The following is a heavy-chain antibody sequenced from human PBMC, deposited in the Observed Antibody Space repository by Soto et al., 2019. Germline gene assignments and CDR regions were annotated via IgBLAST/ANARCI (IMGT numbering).Heavy chain of an antibody. CDR1: GGSFSGYY. V-gene: IGHV4-34*01. D-gene: IGHD3-22*01. Sequence: QVQLQQWGAGLLKPSETLSLTCAVYGGSFSGYYWSWIRQPPGKGLEWIGEINHSGSTNYNPSLKCRVSISVDTAEDQSSLKLSSVPAADTAVYYCARGRFGYYDSRGYTPSGYWGQGTLVTVSS. CDR2: INHSGST. CDR3: ARGRFGYYDSRGYTPSGY. J-gene: IGHJ4*02.